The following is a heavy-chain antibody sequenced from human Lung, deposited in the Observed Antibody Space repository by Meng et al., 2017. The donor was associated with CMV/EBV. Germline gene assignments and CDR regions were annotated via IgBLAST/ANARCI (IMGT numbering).Heavy chain of an antibody. Sequence: QVQLVQSGAEGTKPGASVKVSCKASGYIFNNYGVSWVRQAPGQGPEWMGWISAYNGNTNYAQNFQGRFTMTTDTSTSTAYMELRSLRSDDTAVYYCARDLPGGTKGTWLDLWGQGTLVTVPS. V-gene: IGHV1-18*01. CDR2: ISAYNGNT. CDR3: ARDLPGGTKGTWLDL. D-gene: IGHD1-14*01. CDR1: GYIFNNYG. J-gene: IGHJ5*02.